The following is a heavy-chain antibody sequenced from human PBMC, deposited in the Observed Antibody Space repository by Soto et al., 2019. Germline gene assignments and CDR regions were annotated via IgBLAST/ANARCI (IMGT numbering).Heavy chain of an antibody. V-gene: IGHV3-23*01. CDR3: AKAAIMTTLYNFDF. J-gene: IGHJ4*02. D-gene: IGHD4-17*01. CDR2: ISDSGGTT. CDR1: GFTFSSFG. Sequence: GGSLRLSCAASGFTFSSFGMNWVRQAPGEGLEWVSLISDSGGTTMYADSVKGRFTTSRDNSKDTLYLQMNSLTAEDTAVYYCAKAAIMTTLYNFDFWGQGTLVTVSS.